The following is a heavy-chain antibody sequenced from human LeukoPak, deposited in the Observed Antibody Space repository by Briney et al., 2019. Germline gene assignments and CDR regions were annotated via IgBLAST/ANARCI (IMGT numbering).Heavy chain of an antibody. CDR1: GGTFSSYA. Sequence: ASVKVSCKASGGTFSSYAISWVRQAPGQGLEWMGGIIPIFGTANYAQKFQGRVTITADESTSTAYMELSSLRSDDTAVYYCARGPSRRNGELGGWGQGTLVTVSS. V-gene: IGHV1-69*13. CDR3: ARGPSRRNGELGG. D-gene: IGHD1-7*01. CDR2: IIPIFGTA. J-gene: IGHJ4*02.